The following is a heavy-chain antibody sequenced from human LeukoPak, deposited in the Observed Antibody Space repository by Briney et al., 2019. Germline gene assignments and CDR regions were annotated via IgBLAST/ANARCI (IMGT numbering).Heavy chain of an antibody. J-gene: IGHJ6*02. D-gene: IGHD2-15*01. Sequence: PGGSLRLSCAASGFIFKNAWMNWVRQAPGKGLEWVGRIKSNSDGGTTDYAAPMKGRFTISRDDSKDTLYLQMNSLKTEDTAVYYCVVATSGSTPRVYYYSYYAMDVWGQGTTVAVSS. CDR3: VVATSGSTPRVYYYSYYAMDV. V-gene: IGHV3-15*07. CDR1: GFIFKNAW. CDR2: IKSNSDGGTT.